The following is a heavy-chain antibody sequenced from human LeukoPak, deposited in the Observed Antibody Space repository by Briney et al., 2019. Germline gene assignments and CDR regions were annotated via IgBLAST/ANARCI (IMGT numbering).Heavy chain of an antibody. V-gene: IGHV1-2*02. D-gene: IGHD3-10*01. Sequence: ASVKVSCKASGYTFTGCYMHWVRQAPGQGLEWMGWINPNSGGTNYAQKFQGRVTMTRDTSISTAYMELSRLRSDDTAVYYCARDIFGSGSYYSHYWGQGTLVTVSS. CDR3: ARDIFGSGSYYSHY. CDR1: GYTFTGCY. J-gene: IGHJ4*02. CDR2: INPNSGGT.